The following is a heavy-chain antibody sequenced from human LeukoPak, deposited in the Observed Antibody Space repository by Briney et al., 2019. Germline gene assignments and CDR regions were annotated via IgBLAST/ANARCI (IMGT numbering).Heavy chain of an antibody. D-gene: IGHD3-10*01. CDR2: INHSGST. J-gene: IGHJ4*02. Sequence: SETLSLTCAVYGGSFSGYYWSWIRRPPGKGLEWIGEINHSGSTNYNPSLKSRVTISVDTSKNQFSLKLSSVTAADTAVYYCARARVWFGECLDYWGQGTLVTVSS. CDR1: GGSFSGYY. CDR3: ARARVWFGECLDY. V-gene: IGHV4-34*01.